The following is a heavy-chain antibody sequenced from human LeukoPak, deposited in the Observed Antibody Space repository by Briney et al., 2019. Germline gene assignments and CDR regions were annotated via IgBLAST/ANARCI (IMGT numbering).Heavy chain of an antibody. D-gene: IGHD3-3*01. CDR1: GYTFTGYY. CDR3: ARVFDDFWSGYEYYFDY. V-gene: IGHV1-2*02. Sequence: ASVKVSCKASGYTFTGYYMHWVRQAPGQGLEWMGWINPNSGGTNYAQKFQGRVTMTRDTSISTAYMELSRLRSDDTAVYYCARVFDDFWSGYEYYFDYWGQGTLVTVSS. J-gene: IGHJ4*02. CDR2: INPNSGGT.